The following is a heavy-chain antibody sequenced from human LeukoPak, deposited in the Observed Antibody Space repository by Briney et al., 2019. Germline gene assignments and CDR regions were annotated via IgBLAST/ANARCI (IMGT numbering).Heavy chain of an antibody. CDR2: ISAYNGNT. J-gene: IGHJ3*02. D-gene: IGHD3-22*01. Sequence: ASVKVSCKASGYTFTSYGISWVRQATGQGLGWMGWISAYNGNTNYAQKLQGSVTLTTDTSTSTAYMELRSLRSDDTAVYYCARMMTPRHYYDRSGYYYGAFDIWGQGTMVTVSS. CDR1: GYTFTSYG. CDR3: ARMMTPRHYYDRSGYYYGAFDI. V-gene: IGHV1-18*01.